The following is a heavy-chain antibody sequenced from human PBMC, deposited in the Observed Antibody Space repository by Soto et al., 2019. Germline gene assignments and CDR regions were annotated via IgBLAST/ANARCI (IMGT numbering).Heavy chain of an antibody. CDR3: ARDWKVSGTPGWFDP. Sequence: SVMLSLTCTVSGGSISSVDYYWSWIRQPPGKGLEWIGYIYYSGSTYYNPSLKSRVTISVDTSKNQFSLKLSSVTAANTAVYYCARDWKVSGTPGWFDPWGQGTLVTVSS. V-gene: IGHV4-30-4*01. D-gene: IGHD1-1*01. J-gene: IGHJ5*02. CDR1: GGSISSVDYY. CDR2: IYYSGST.